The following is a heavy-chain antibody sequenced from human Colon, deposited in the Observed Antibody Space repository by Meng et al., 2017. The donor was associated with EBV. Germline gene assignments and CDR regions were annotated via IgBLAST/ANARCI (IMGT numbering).Heavy chain of an antibody. V-gene: IGHV4-30-4*01. CDR3: ARNYYFDY. Sequence: QVRPQVSGPRLVKPFQNLFLTCTVSGGSINIGYYYWSWIRQPPGKGLEWIGYIYYTGSTYYNPSLKSRVTISMDTSKNQFSLRLSSVTAADTAVYYCARNYYFDYWGQGTLVTVSS. CDR2: IYYTGST. CDR1: GGSINIGYYY. J-gene: IGHJ4*02.